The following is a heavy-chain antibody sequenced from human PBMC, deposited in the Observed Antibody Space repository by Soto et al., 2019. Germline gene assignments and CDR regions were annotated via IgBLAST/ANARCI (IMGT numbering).Heavy chain of an antibody. Sequence: QITLKESGPTLVKPTQTLTLTCTFSGFSLSTSGVGVGWIRQPPGKALEWLALIYWDDDKRYSPSLKSRLTITKDTSKNQVVLTMTNMDPVDTATYYCAHLHTYYYGSGNNYWGQGTLVTVSS. CDR1: GFSLSTSGVG. CDR3: AHLHTYYYGSGNNY. V-gene: IGHV2-5*02. CDR2: IYWDDDK. J-gene: IGHJ4*02. D-gene: IGHD3-10*01.